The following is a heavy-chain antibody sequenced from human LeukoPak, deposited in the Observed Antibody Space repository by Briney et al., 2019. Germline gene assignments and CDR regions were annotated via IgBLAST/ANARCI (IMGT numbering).Heavy chain of an antibody. Sequence: PGGSLRLSCAVSGFTLSSYAMSWVRQAPGKGLEWVSGIRGSGGSAYSADSVKGRFTISRDNSKNTLYLQMNSLRAEDTAVYYCAKHYDGGYGGMDVWGQGTTVAVSS. CDR1: GFTLSSYA. V-gene: IGHV3-23*01. J-gene: IGHJ6*02. D-gene: IGHD3-22*01. CDR3: AKHYDGGYGGMDV. CDR2: IRGSGGSA.